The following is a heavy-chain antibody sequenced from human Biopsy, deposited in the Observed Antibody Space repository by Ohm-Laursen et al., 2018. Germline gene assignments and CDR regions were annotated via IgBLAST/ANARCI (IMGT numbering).Heavy chain of an antibody. D-gene: IGHD3/OR15-3a*01. J-gene: IGHJ4*02. CDR2: IYNSETT. CDR3: VRLNRRGNIIFFDY. CDR1: GDSISASTTSY. Sequence: SETLSLTCSVSGDSISASTTSYWAWLRQPPGKGLEWIGSIYNSETTFYNPSLKSRVTISVDTSKSQFSLTLTSVTAADTAVYYCVRLNRRGNIIFFDYWGRGTLVTVSS. V-gene: IGHV4-39*07.